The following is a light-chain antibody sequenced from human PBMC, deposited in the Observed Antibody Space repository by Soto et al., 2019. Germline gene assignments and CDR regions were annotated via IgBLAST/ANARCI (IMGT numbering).Light chain of an antibody. J-gene: IGKJ2*01. CDR3: QQTSGFPRT. V-gene: IGKV1-12*01. Sequence: DIQMTQSPSSVSASIGDRDTITCRARQDIGSWLAWYQQKPGRAPKLLIYTASTLQIGVPSRFRGSGSGTDFTLTISNLQPDDFATYYCQQTSGFPRTFGQGTRLRMK. CDR2: TAS. CDR1: QDIGSW.